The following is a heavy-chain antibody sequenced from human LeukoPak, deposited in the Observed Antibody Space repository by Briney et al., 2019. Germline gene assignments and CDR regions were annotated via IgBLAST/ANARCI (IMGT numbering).Heavy chain of an antibody. CDR3: AKVGSLYYYDSSGYYSD. J-gene: IGHJ4*02. Sequence: GRSLRLSCAASGFTFSSYGMHWVRQAXGXGLEWVAVISYDGSNKYYADSVKGRFTISRDNSKNTLYLQMNSLRAEDTAVYYCAKVGSLYYYDSSGYYSDWGQGTLVTVSS. CDR1: GFTFSSYG. V-gene: IGHV3-30*18. D-gene: IGHD3-22*01. CDR2: ISYDGSNK.